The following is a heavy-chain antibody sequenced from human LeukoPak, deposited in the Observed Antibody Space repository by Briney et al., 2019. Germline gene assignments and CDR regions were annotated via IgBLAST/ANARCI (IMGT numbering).Heavy chain of an antibody. D-gene: IGHD2-21*02. Sequence: SETLSLTCAVYGGSFSGYYWSWIRQPPGKGLEWIGEINHSGGTNYNPSLKSRVTISVDTSKNQFSLKLSSVTAADTAVYYCARNYDLAYCGGDCYPFDYWGQGTLVTVSS. CDR3: ARNYDLAYCGGDCYPFDY. V-gene: IGHV4-34*01. CDR2: INHSGGT. J-gene: IGHJ4*02. CDR1: GGSFSGYY.